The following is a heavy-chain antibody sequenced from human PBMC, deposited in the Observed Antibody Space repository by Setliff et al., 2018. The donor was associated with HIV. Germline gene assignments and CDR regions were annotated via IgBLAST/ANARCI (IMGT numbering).Heavy chain of an antibody. J-gene: IGHJ4*02. V-gene: IGHV5-51*01. Sequence: GESLKISCKGFGYSFTSYWIGWVRQMPGKGLEWIGVIYPGDFVTRYGPSFQGQVSISADRSITTAYLQWSSLKASDTAMYYCTRRRRAPGTEDLEAYWGQGTLVTVSS. CDR2: IYPGDFVT. CDR3: TRRRRAPGTEDLEAY. D-gene: IGHD2-21*02. CDR1: GYSFTSYW.